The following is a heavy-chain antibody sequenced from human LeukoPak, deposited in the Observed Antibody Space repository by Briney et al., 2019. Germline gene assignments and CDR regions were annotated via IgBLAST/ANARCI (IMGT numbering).Heavy chain of an antibody. D-gene: IGHD2-2*01. CDR2: IRYDGSNK. CDR1: GFTFSSYG. V-gene: IGHV3-30*02. CDR3: AKDRDRHKDIVVVPAAANWFDP. Sequence: GGSLRLSCAASGFTFSSYGMHWVRQAPGKGLEWVAFIRYDGSNKYYADSVKGRFTISRDNSKNTLYLQMNSQRAEDTAVYYCAKDRDRHKDIVVVPAAANWFDPWGQGTLVTVSS. J-gene: IGHJ5*02.